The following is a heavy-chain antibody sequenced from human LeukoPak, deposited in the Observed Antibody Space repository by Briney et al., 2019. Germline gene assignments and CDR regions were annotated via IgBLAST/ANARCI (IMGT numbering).Heavy chain of an antibody. J-gene: IGHJ4*02. D-gene: IGHD3-3*01. V-gene: IGHV4-39*07. CDR3: AREVAGFWSGEHFDY. CDR1: GGSLSSDSYY. CDR2: IYDTGST. Sequence: SETLSLTCTVSGGSLSSDSYYWAWIRQPPGKGLEWIGSIYDTGSTYYNPSLKTRVTISVVTSKNHFSLKLTSVTAADTAVYYCAREVAGFWSGEHFDYWGQGTLVTVSS.